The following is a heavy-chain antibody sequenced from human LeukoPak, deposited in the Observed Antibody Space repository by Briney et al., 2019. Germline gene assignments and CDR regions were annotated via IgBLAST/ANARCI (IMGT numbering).Heavy chain of an antibody. V-gene: IGHV1-8*02. CDR2: MSPNSGNT. Sequence: GASVKVSCKASGGTFSSYAISWVRQAPGQGLEWMGWMSPNSGNTGYAQKFQGRVTMTRDTSIGTAYLELSSLRSEDSAVYYCVRTPPNWGADFWGQGTLVTVSS. D-gene: IGHD7-27*01. CDR1: GGTFSSYA. CDR3: VRTPPNWGADF. J-gene: IGHJ4*02.